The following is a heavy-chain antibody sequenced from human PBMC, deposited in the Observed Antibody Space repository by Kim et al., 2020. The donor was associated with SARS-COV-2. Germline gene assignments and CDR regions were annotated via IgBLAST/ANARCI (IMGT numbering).Heavy chain of an antibody. CDR1: GFTFSSYS. CDR2: ISSSSSTI. V-gene: IGHV3-48*04. Sequence: GGSLRLSCAASGFTFSSYSMNWVRQAPGKGLEWVSYISSSSSTIYYADSVKGRFTISRDNAKNSLYLQMNSLRAEDTAVYYCARTYDYGGRARPLVRAFDIWGQGTMVTVSS. CDR3: ARTYDYGGRARPLVRAFDI. J-gene: IGHJ3*02. D-gene: IGHD4-17*01.